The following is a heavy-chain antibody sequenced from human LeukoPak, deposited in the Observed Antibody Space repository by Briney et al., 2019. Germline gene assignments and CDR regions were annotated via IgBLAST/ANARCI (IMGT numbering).Heavy chain of an antibody. CDR3: ARDAQDYFDSTTSFDY. D-gene: IGHD2/OR15-2a*01. Sequence: GGSLRLSCAASGFPFRAYAMHWVRQAPGQGLEWVAVISYDGSRTYTADSVKGRITISRDNSEDTVYLHMNILRPEDTAVYYCARDAQDYFDSTTSFDYWGQGTLLIVSS. CDR2: ISYDGSRT. J-gene: IGHJ4*02. V-gene: IGHV3-30*04. CDR1: GFPFRAYA.